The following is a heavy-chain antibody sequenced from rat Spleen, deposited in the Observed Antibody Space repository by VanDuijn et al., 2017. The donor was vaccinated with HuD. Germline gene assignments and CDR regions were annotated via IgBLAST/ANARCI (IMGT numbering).Heavy chain of an antibody. V-gene: IGHV2-45*01. Sequence: QVQLMESGPGLVQPSETLSLTCTVSGFSLTSYNVHWVRQPPGKGLEWMGVMWSGGSTDYNSALKSRLSISRDTSKNQVFLKMNSLQSEDTTTYYCARDGGYYSSSYFDYWGQGVMVTVSS. CDR2: MWSGGST. D-gene: IGHD1-2*01. CDR3: ARDGGYYSSSYFDY. J-gene: IGHJ2*01. CDR1: GFSLTSYN.